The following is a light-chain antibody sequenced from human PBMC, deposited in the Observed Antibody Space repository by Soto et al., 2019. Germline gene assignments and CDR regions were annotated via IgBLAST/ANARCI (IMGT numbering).Light chain of an antibody. V-gene: IGKV3-20*01. CDR2: DAS. Sequence: EFVFTQSPGTPSFSPGERATPSCRASQTVRNNYLAWYQQKPGQAPRLLIYDASSRATGIPDRFSGGGSGTDFTLTISRLEPEDFAVYYCQQFSSYPLTFGGGTKVDIK. J-gene: IGKJ4*01. CDR1: QTVRNNY. CDR3: QQFSSYPLT.